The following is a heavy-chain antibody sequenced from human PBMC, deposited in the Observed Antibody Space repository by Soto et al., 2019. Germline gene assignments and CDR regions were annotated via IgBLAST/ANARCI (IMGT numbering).Heavy chain of an antibody. Sequence: SETLSPTWAVDGGSFIGYSSILIRHPPVKWREWDVEINHSGSTNYNPSIKSRVTMAGDTSKNQDSLKLSSVTAADTAVYYCARGVELGYCSGGSCDSGVYFQHWGQGTLVTVSS. CDR3: ARGVELGYCSGGSCDSGVYFQH. J-gene: IGHJ1*01. CDR1: GGSFIGYS. D-gene: IGHD2-15*01. V-gene: IGHV4-34*01. CDR2: INHSGST.